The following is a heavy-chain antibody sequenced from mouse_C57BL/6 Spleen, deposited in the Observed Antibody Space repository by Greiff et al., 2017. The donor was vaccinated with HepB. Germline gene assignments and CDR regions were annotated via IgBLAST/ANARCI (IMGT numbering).Heavy chain of an antibody. CDR2: ISYDGSN. J-gene: IGHJ3*01. D-gene: IGHD2-1*01. Sequence: EVQLQQSGPGLVKPSQSLSLTCSVTGYSITSGYYWNWIRQFPGNKLEWMGYISYDGSNNYNPSLKNRISITRDTSKNQFFLKLNSVTTEDTATYYCARGHYGNYTWFAYWGQGTLVTVSA. V-gene: IGHV3-6*01. CDR1: GYSITSGYY. CDR3: ARGHYGNYTWFAY.